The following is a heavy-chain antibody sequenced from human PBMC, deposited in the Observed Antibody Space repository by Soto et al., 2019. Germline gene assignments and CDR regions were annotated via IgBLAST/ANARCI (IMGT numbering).Heavy chain of an antibody. Sequence: ASVKVSCRASGYTFTSYGISWVRQAPGQGLEWMGWISAYNGNTNYAQKLQGIVTMTTDTSTSTAYMELRSLRSDDTAVYYCARASSSWYMDWFDPWGQGTLVTVYS. V-gene: IGHV1-18*01. J-gene: IGHJ5*02. D-gene: IGHD6-13*01. CDR3: ARASSSWYMDWFDP. CDR1: GYTFTSYG. CDR2: ISAYNGNT.